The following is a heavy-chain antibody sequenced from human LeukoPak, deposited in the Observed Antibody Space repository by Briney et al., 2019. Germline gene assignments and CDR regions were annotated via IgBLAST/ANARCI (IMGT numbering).Heavy chain of an antibody. V-gene: IGHV4-39*01. J-gene: IGHJ3*02. CDR3: GREDADNWNKPFDI. Sequence: GSLRLSCAASGFTFSSYTMSWVRQAPGKGLEWIGSVLYSGETFYNPSLKTRVTVFVDTSKDQFSLQLRSVTASDTAVYYCGREDADNWNKPFDIWAGGTMATVFS. CDR2: VLYSGET. D-gene: IGHD5-24*01. CDR1: GFTFSSYT.